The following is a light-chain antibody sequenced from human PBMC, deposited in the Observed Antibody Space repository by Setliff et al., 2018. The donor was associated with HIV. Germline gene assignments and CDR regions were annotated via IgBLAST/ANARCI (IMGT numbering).Light chain of an antibody. CDR3: CSYAGSSSYV. CDR1: NTDVGGYNF. V-gene: IGLV2-11*01. CDR2: DVT. J-gene: IGLJ1*01. Sequence: QSALTQPRSVSGSPGQSVTISCTGTNTDVGGYNFVSWYQQYPGKAPKVIIYDVTKRPSGVPDRFSGSKSGNTASLTISGLQAEDEADYYCCSYAGSSSYVFGTGTKVTVL.